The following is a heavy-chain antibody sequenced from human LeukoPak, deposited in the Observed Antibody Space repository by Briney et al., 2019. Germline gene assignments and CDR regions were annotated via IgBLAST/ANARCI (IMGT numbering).Heavy chain of an antibody. CDR3: AREVDTAMVN. V-gene: IGHV3-33*01. D-gene: IGHD5-18*01. CDR1: GFTFSGYG. CDR2: IWYDGSNK. J-gene: IGHJ4*02. Sequence: PGGSLRLSCAASGFTFSGYGMHWVRQAPGKGLEWVAVIWYDGSNKYYADSVKGRFTISRDNSENTLYLQMNSLRAEDTAVYYCAREVDTAMVNWGQGTLVTVSS.